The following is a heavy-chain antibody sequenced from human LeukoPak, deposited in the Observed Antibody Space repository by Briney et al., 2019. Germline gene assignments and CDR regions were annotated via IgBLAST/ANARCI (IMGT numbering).Heavy chain of an antibody. D-gene: IGHD3-3*01. V-gene: IGHV3-23*01. J-gene: IGHJ5*02. CDR3: AKVLLQFLEWSPNWSDP. CDR2: ISISGGST. Sequence: PGGSLRLSCAASGFRFNNYAMGWVRQAPGKGLEWVSCISISGGSTYYADSVKGRFTISRDNSKSTLYLQMKSLRADDTAVYYCAKVLLQFLEWSPNWSDPWGQGTLVTVSS. CDR1: GFRFNNYA.